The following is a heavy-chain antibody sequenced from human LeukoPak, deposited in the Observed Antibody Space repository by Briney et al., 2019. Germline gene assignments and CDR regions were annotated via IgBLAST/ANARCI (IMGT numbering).Heavy chain of an antibody. V-gene: IGHV3-74*01. Sequence: GASLRLSCAASGFTFSTYAMSSVRQAPGKGLEWVSRINSDGSSTSYADSVKGRFTISRDNAKNTLYLQMNSLRAEDTAVYYCARALYDYGDYPYYFDYWGQGTLVTVSS. D-gene: IGHD4-17*01. J-gene: IGHJ4*02. CDR3: ARALYDYGDYPYYFDY. CDR2: INSDGSST. CDR1: GFTFSTYA.